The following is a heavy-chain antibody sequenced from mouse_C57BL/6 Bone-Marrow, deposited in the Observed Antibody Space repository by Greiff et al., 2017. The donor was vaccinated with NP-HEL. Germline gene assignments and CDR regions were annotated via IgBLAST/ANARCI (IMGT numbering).Heavy chain of an antibody. J-gene: IGHJ4*01. CDR3: AREYYDYDGDYYAMDY. CDR2: ISDGGSYT. Sequence: EVKLVESGGGLVKPGGSLKLSCAASGFTFSSYAMSWVRQTPEKRLEWVATISDGGSYTYYPDNVKGRFTISRDNAKNNLYLQMSHLKSEGTAMYYCAREYYDYDGDYYAMDYWGQGTSVTVSS. CDR1: GFTFSSYA. V-gene: IGHV5-4*01. D-gene: IGHD2-4*01.